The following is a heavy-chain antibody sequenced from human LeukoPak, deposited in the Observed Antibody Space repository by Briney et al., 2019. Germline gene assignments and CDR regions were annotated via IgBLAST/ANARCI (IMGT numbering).Heavy chain of an antibody. D-gene: IGHD3-3*01. CDR3: ARDGGYDFWSVRYYFDY. J-gene: IGHJ4*02. CDR2: ISYDGSNK. V-gene: IGHV3-30*04. Sequence: GSLRLSCAASGFTFSSYAMHWVRQAPGKGLEWVAVISYDGSNKYYADSVKGRFTISRDNSKNTLYLQMNSRRAEDTAVYYCARDGGYDFWSVRYYFDYWGQGTLVTVSS. CDR1: GFTFSSYA.